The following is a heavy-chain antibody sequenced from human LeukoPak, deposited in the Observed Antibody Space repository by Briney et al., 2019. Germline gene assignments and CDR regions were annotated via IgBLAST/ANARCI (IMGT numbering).Heavy chain of an antibody. CDR3: ARVVNAFDI. V-gene: IGHV4-39*07. CDR1: GGSISSGSYY. Sequence: SETLSLTCTVSGGSISSGSYYWGWIRQPPGKGLEWIGSIYYSGSTYYNPSLKSRVTISVDTSKNQFSLKLSSVTAADTAVYYCARVVNAFDIWGQGTMVTVSS. J-gene: IGHJ3*02. CDR2: IYYSGST.